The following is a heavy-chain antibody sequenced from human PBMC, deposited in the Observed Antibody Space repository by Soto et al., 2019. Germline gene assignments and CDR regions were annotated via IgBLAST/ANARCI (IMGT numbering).Heavy chain of an antibody. CDR2: ISPGGDRI. Sequence: EVQLVESVGGLVQPGGSLRLSCVASGFMFDSYAMNWVRQAPGTGMEWVSYISPGGDRIYYAESLKGRITISRDTARNSLPLQMNIPRDEDTAVYYCTKRADSAGWGVDFWGQRTLVTVAS. D-gene: IGHD6-19*01. CDR3: TKRADSAGWGVDF. CDR1: GFMFDSYA. V-gene: IGHV3-48*02. J-gene: IGHJ4*02.